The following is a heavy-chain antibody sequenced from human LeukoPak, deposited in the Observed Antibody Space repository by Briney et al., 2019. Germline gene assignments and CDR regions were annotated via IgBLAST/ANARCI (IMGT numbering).Heavy chain of an antibody. D-gene: IGHD5-18*01. Sequence: GSLRLSCAASGFTFSSYSMNWVRQAPGKGLEWVSYVSSSSSTIYYADSVKGRFTISRDNAKNSLYLQMNSLRAEDTAVYYCARGGMVTYFDYWGQGTLVTVSS. CDR2: VSSSSSTI. CDR1: GFTFSSYS. V-gene: IGHV3-48*01. J-gene: IGHJ4*02. CDR3: ARGGMVTYFDY.